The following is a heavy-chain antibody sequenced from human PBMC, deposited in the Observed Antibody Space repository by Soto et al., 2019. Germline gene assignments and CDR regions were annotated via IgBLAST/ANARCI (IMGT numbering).Heavy chain of an antibody. V-gene: IGHV1-69*01. J-gene: IGHJ6*02. CDR1: GGTFSSYA. Sequence: QVQLVQSGDEVKKPGSSVKVSCKASGGTFSSYAISWVRQAPGQGLEWMGGIIPISGTANYAQKFQGRVTMTADESTSTAYMELSSLRSEDTAVYYYARSKGSSTSLEIYYYYYYGMDVWGQGTTVTVSS. CDR2: IIPISGTA. CDR3: ARSKGSSTSLEIYYYYYYGMDV. D-gene: IGHD2-2*01.